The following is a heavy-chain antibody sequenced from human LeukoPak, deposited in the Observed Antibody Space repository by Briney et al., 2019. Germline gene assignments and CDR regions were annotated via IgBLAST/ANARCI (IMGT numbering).Heavy chain of an antibody. CDR3: ARDPYSGNYGNYYYYYMDV. V-gene: IGHV3-21*06. J-gene: IGHJ6*03. D-gene: IGHD1-26*01. CDR2: ITSSSSYI. Sequence: GGSLRLSCAASGFTFSNYWMHWVRHAPGKGLEWISSITSSSSYIYYADSVKGRFTISRDNAKNSLYLQMSSLSPDDTAVYFCARDPYSGNYGNYYYYYMDVWGKGTTVTISS. CDR1: GFTFSNYW.